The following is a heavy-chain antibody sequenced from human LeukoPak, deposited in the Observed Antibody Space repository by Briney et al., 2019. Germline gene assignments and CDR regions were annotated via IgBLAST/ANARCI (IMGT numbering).Heavy chain of an antibody. Sequence: ASVKVSCKTSGYTFTGYYMHWVRQAPGQGLEWMGWINPNTGGTNYAQKFQGRVTMTNDTSISTAYMELSRLRSDDTAVYYCARESPGSSGYSLPIWGQGTLVTVSS. D-gene: IGHD3-22*01. CDR1: GYTFTGYY. CDR2: INPNTGGT. V-gene: IGHV1-2*02. J-gene: IGHJ4*02. CDR3: ARESPGSSGYSLPI.